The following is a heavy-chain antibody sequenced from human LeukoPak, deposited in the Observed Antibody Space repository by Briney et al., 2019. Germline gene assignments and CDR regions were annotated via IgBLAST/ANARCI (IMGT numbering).Heavy chain of an antibody. CDR1: GFIFSRYE. CDR2: ISTSGSGI. D-gene: IGHD3-22*01. V-gene: IGHV3-48*03. J-gene: IGHJ4*02. CDR3: ARRGFYDTSGYLFDY. Sequence: GGSLRLSCVASGFIFSRYEMNWVRQAPGKGLEWVSYISTSGSGIYYADSVEGRFTISRDNAKNSLYLQMNSLRAEDTAVYYCARRGFYDTSGYLFDYWGQGTLVTVSS.